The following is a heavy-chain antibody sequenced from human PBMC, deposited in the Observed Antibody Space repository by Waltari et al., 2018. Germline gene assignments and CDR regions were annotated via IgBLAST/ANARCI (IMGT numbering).Heavy chain of an antibody. Sequence: QVQLVQSGADVKKPGASVKVSCKVSGHSLNELSIHWVRQAPGKGLEWMGGADPDNGKTVDAQSFQGRVTMTEDTSTDTAYMELTSLTSDDTAIYYCAVVRRQVYVHCYFDLWGRGTLVTVSS. CDR1: GHSLNELS. CDR3: AVVRRQVYVHCYFDL. V-gene: IGHV1-24*01. CDR2: ADPDNGKT. D-gene: IGHD3-10*02. J-gene: IGHJ2*01.